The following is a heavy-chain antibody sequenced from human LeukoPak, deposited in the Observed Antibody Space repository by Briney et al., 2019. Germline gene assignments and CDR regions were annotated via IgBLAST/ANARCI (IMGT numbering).Heavy chain of an antibody. CDR3: ATTSYYYGSGSYQRGIPVDY. Sequence: SETLSLTCTVSGGSISSYYWSWIRQPPGKGLEWIGYIYYSGSTNYNPSPKSRVTISVDSSKNQFSLKLSSVTAADTAVYYCATTSYYYGSGSYQRGIPVDYWGQGTLVTVSS. V-gene: IGHV4-59*01. CDR2: IYYSGST. J-gene: IGHJ4*02. D-gene: IGHD3-10*01. CDR1: GGSISSYY.